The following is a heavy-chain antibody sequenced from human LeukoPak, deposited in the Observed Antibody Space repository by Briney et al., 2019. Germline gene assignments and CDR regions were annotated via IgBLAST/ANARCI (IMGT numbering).Heavy chain of an antibody. D-gene: IGHD1-26*01. CDR1: GFTVSSNY. V-gene: IGHV3-66*02. Sequence: GGSLRLSCAASGFTVSSNYMSWVRQAPGKGLEWVSVIYSGGSTYYADSVKGRFTISRDNSKNTLYLQMNSLRAEDTAVYYCAGADSGSYHPRAFDTWGQGTMVTVSS. CDR2: IYSGGST. CDR3: AGADSGSYHPRAFDT. J-gene: IGHJ3*02.